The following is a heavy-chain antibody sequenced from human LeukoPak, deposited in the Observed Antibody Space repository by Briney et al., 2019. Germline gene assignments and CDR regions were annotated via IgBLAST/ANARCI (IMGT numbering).Heavy chain of an antibody. CDR1: GYTFTSYG. CDR2: INDYNGKT. D-gene: IGHD2-15*01. V-gene: IGHV1-18*01. J-gene: IGHJ4*02. Sequence: ASVKVSCKASGYTFTSYGISWAGQAPAQGREWMGGINDYNGKTNNAQKHQGRVTMTKDPSPSTAYMEVRSLRSDPTAVYYCARGRLGYCSGGSCSAFDSWGQGTLVTVSS. CDR3: ARGRLGYCSGGSCSAFDS.